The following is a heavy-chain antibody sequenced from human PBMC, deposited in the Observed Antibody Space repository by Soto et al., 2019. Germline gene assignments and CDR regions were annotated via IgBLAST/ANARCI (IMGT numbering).Heavy chain of an antibody. Sequence: ASVKVSCKASGYTFTSSGISWVRQAPGQGLEWMGWISTDNGNTNYAQHLQGRVSMTTDTSTSTAYMDLRSLRSDDTAVYYCARDYSSSWSDFDYWGQGTLVTVSS. CDR1: GYTFTSSG. CDR2: ISTDNGNT. D-gene: IGHD6-13*01. CDR3: ARDYSSSWSDFDY. V-gene: IGHV1-18*01. J-gene: IGHJ4*02.